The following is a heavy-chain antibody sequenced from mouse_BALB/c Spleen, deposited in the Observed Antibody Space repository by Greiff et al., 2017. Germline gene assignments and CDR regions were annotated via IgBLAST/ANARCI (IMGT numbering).Heavy chain of an antibody. CDR1: GYTFTSYV. J-gene: IGHJ4*01. CDR3: ARLVWYYYAMDY. Sequence: VHVKQSGPELVKPGASVKMSCKASGYTFTSYVMHWVKQKPGQGLEWIGYINPYNDGTKYNEKFKGKATLTSDKSSSTAYMELSSLTSEDSAVYYCARLVWYYYAMDYWGQGTSVTVSS. D-gene: IGHD2-10*02. CDR2: INPYNDGT. V-gene: IGHV1-14*01.